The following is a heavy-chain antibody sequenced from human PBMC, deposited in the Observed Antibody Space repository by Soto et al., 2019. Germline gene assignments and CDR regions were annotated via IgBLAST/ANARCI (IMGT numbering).Heavy chain of an antibody. V-gene: IGHV4-39*01. J-gene: IGHJ4*02. CDR3: ARRGYCSSTSCYNGEYYFDY. CDR2: IYYSGST. CDR1: GGSISSSSYY. Sequence: QLQLQESGPGLVKPSETLSLTCTVSGGSISSSSYYWGWIRQPPGKGLEWIGSIYYSGSTYYNPNLMSRVTFSVDKSKNQYSRKRSSVTGADTAVYYCARRGYCSSTSCYNGEYYFDYWGQGTLVTVSS. D-gene: IGHD2-2*02.